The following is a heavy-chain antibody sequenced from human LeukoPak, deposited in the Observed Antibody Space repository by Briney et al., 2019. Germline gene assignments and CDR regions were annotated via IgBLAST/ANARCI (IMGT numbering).Heavy chain of an antibody. D-gene: IGHD2-2*01. J-gene: IGHJ1*01. CDR2: IKSKTDGGTT. V-gene: IGHV3-15*01. Sequence: GGSLRLSCAASGFTFSNAWMSWVRQAPGQGLDLVGRIKSKTDGGTTDYAAPVKGRFTISRDDSKNTLYLQMNSLKTEDTAVYYCTARYCRSTSCYGEYFQRWGQGTLVTVSS. CDR1: GFTFSNAW. CDR3: TARYCRSTSCYGEYFQR.